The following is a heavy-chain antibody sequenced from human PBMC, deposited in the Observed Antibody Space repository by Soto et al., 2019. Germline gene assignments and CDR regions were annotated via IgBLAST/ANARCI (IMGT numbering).Heavy chain of an antibody. CDR3: ASDLVGASDSYGLDV. CDR2: IWHDGNNK. CDR1: GFTFSNYG. J-gene: IGHJ6*02. V-gene: IGHV3-33*01. Sequence: GGSLRLSCAASGFTFSNYGMHWVRQAPGKGLEWVAIIWHDGNNKYYADSVGGRFIISRDNSKSRLYLQMNSLRAEDTAVYYCASDLVGASDSYGLDVWGQGTPVTVSS. D-gene: IGHD1-26*01.